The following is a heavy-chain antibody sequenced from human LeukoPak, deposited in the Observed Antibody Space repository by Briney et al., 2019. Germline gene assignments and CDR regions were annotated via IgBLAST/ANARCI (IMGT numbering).Heavy chain of an antibody. CDR1: GGSVSSSNYY. V-gene: IGHV4-61*01. CDR2: IYYSGST. D-gene: IGHD6-19*01. Sequence: SETLSLTCTVSGGSVSSSNYYWSWIRQPPGKGLEWIGYIYYSGSTNYNPSLKSRITISADTSKNQFSLKLSSVTAADTAVYYCASSSGYSSGWYLTPNPYYFDYWGQGTLVTVSS. J-gene: IGHJ4*02. CDR3: ASSSGYSSGWYLTPNPYYFDY.